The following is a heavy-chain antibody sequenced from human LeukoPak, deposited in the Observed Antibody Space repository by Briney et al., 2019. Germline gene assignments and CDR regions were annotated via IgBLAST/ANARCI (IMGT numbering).Heavy chain of an antibody. CDR2: IYYSGST. V-gene: IGHV4-59*01. CDR3: AREWMYYDSKIV. D-gene: IGHD3-22*01. Sequence: PSETLSLTCTVSGGSISSYYWSWIRQPPGKGLEWIGYIYYSGSTNYNPSLKSRVTISVDTSKNQFSLKLSSVTAADTAVYYCAREWMYYDSKIVWGKGTSVTISS. CDR1: GGSISSYY. J-gene: IGHJ6*04.